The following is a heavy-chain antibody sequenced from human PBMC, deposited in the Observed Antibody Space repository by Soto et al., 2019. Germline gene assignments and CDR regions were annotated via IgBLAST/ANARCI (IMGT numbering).Heavy chain of an antibody. CDR1: GFTFSSYA. V-gene: IGHV3-30-3*01. J-gene: IGHJ6*02. CDR3: ARDGGYCSGGSCYFYGMDV. Sequence: PGGSLRLSCAASGFTFSSYAMHWVRQAPGKGLEWVAVISYDGSNKYYADSVKGRFTISRDNSKNTLYLQMNSLRAEDTAVYYFARDGGYCSGGSCYFYGMDVWGQGTTVTVSS. D-gene: IGHD2-15*01. CDR2: ISYDGSNK.